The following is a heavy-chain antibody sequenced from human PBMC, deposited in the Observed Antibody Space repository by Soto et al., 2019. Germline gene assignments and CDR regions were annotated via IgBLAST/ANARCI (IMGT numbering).Heavy chain of an antibody. V-gene: IGHV3-48*02. CDR1: GFTFSSYS. Sequence: EVQLVESGGSLVQPGGSLRLSCAASGFTFSSYSMNWVRQAPGKGLEWVSYISSSSSTIYYADSVKGRFTIPRDNAKNSMYLQMNGLRDEDAAVYYCARAEKGYCSSTSCRTRDAFDIWGQGTMVIVSS. CDR2: ISSSSSTI. J-gene: IGHJ3*02. D-gene: IGHD2-2*01. CDR3: ARAEKGYCSSTSCRTRDAFDI.